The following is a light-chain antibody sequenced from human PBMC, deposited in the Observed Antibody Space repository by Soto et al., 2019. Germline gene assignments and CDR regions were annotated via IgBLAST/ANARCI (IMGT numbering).Light chain of an antibody. Sequence: EVTQSQSSLSASVEDRVTITCRASQGISSYLGWYQQKPGKAPNLLIYDASTLHSGVPSRFSGGGSGTDFTLTISSPQPEDFATYYCQQVNVYPSTFGGGTMVAIK. V-gene: IGKV1-9*01. CDR2: DAS. CDR1: QGISSY. CDR3: QQVNVYPST. J-gene: IGKJ4*01.